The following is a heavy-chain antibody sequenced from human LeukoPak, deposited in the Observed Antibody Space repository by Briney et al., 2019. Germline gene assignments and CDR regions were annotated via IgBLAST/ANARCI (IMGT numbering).Heavy chain of an antibody. J-gene: IGHJ4*02. D-gene: IGHD5-18*01. CDR2: INPNSGGT. Sequence: ASVKVSCKASGYTFTGYYMHWVRQAPGQGLEWMGWINPNSGGTNYAQKFQGRVTMTRDTSISTAYMELSRLRSDDTAVYYCAREDSGYSYGLFDYWGQGTLVTASS. CDR1: GYTFTGYY. V-gene: IGHV1-2*02. CDR3: AREDSGYSYGLFDY.